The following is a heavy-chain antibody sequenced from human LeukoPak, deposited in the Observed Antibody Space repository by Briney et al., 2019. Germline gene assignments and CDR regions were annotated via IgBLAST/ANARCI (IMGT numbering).Heavy chain of an antibody. J-gene: IGHJ4*02. CDR1: GGSISIYY. Sequence: SETLSLTCTVSGGSISIYYWSCIRQPAGKGLEWIGRIYTSGSTNYNPSLKSRVTMSVDTSKNQFSLKLSSVTAADTAVYYCARVGNYYDSSGYYYFDYWGQGTLVTVSS. CDR2: IYTSGST. CDR3: ARVGNYYDSSGYYYFDY. V-gene: IGHV4-4*07. D-gene: IGHD3-22*01.